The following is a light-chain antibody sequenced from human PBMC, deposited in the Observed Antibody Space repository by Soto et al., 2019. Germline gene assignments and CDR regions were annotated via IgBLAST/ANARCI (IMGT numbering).Light chain of an antibody. CDR2: AAS. CDR1: QGSSNY. CDR3: QKYNSAPRT. Sequence: DLPMTQSPSSLSASVGDRVTITCRASQGSSNYLAWYQQKPGKVPKLLIYAASTLQSGVPSRFSGSGSGTAFTLTISSLQPEDVATYYCQKYNSAPRTFGQGTKVEIK. J-gene: IGKJ1*01. V-gene: IGKV1-27*01.